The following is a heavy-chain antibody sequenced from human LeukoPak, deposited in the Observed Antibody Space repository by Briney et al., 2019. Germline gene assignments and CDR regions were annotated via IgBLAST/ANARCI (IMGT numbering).Heavy chain of an antibody. CDR2: INHSGST. J-gene: IGHJ4*02. CDR1: GGSISSGGYY. Sequence: SQTLSLTCTVSGGSISSGGYYWSWIRQPPGKGLEWIGEINHSGSTNYNPSLKSRVTISVDTSKNQFSLKLSSVTAADTAVYYCARGHRRLQGNYFDYWGQGTLVTVSS. V-gene: IGHV4-30-2*01. D-gene: IGHD5-24*01. CDR3: ARGHRRLQGNYFDY.